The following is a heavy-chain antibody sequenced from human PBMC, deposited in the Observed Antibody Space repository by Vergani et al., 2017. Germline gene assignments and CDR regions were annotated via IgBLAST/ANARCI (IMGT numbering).Heavy chain of an antibody. V-gene: IGHV3-33*01. CDR3: VRERAPLYAFDV. CDR2: IWSNGVNK. J-gene: IGHJ3*01. Sequence: QAQLVESGGGVVQPGSSLRLSCAASGFTFTDYGMHWVRQAPGKGLEWVAVIWSNGVNKYYADSVRGRFTFSRDNSRYTLDLQMDSLRAKDTAVYHCVRERAPLYAFDVWGQGTMVTVSS. CDR1: GFTFTDYG.